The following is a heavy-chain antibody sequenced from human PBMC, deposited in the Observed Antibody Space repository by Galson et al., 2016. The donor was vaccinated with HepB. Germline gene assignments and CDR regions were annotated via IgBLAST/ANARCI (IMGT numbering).Heavy chain of an antibody. CDR2: VDTNGDPA. V-gene: IGHV3-64*01. J-gene: IGHJ4*02. CDR3: SRDLRD. Sequence: SLRLSCAGSGFTFSSYAMQWVHQAPGKGLEFVSFVDTNGDPAYYASSVRGRFTISRDDSKNTLFLQMASLRPEDTAVYYCSRDLRDWGQGTLVTVSS. CDR1: GFTFSSYA.